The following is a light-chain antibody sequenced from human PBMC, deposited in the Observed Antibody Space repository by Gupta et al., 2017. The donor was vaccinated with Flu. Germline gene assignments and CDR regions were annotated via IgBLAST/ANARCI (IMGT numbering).Light chain of an antibody. V-gene: IGKV1-39*01. Sequence: DIHMTQSPSSLPASVGDRVTIACRASQTISNYVTWYQQKPGKAPNLLIYGASTLQSGVPPRFSGSGYGTDFTLTISTLQPEDFATYYCQQSHSTPYTFGQGTKVEIK. J-gene: IGKJ2*01. CDR3: QQSHSTPYT. CDR1: QTISNY. CDR2: GAS.